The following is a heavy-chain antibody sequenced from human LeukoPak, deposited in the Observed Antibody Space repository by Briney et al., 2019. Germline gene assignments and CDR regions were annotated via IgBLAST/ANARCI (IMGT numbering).Heavy chain of an antibody. CDR1: HFSFSSST. Sequence: GGSLRLSCTASHFSFSSSTMHWVRQAPGEGLEWVAIISYDGNNKYYADSVKGRFTISRDNAKNSLYLQMNSLRAEDTAVYYCARVFYDFWSGSPFDYWGQGTLVTVSS. CDR2: ISYDGNNK. CDR3: ARVFYDFWSGSPFDY. D-gene: IGHD3-3*01. V-gene: IGHV3-30-3*01. J-gene: IGHJ4*02.